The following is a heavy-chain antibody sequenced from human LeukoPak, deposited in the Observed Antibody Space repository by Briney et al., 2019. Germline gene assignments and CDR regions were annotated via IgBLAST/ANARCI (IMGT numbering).Heavy chain of an antibody. J-gene: IGHJ4*02. CDR2: IYTSGST. Sequence: PSETLSLTCTVSGGSISSYYWSWIRQPAGKGLEWIGRIYTSGSTNYNPSLKSRVTMSVDTSKNQFSLKLSSVTAADTAVYYCAREQQLVQVNYFDYWGQGTLVTVSS. CDR1: GGSISSYY. V-gene: IGHV4-4*07. CDR3: AREQQLVQVNYFDY. D-gene: IGHD6-13*01.